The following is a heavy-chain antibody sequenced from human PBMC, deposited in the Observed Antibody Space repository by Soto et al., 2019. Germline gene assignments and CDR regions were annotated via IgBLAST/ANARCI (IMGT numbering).Heavy chain of an antibody. D-gene: IGHD3-3*01. V-gene: IGHV3-23*01. Sequence: VQLLESGGGLVQPGGSLRLSCAASGFIFSGYAMSWVRQAPGKGLEWVSTIDGSGSGTYHADSVKGRLTISRGNSKNTLYLQMNSVSAEDTAVYFCANFISMFGGWGQGTLVTVSS. CDR2: IDGSGSGT. CDR3: ANFISMFGG. J-gene: IGHJ4*02. CDR1: GFIFSGYA.